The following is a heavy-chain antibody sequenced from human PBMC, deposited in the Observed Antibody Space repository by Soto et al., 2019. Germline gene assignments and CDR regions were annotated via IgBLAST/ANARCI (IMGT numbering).Heavy chain of an antibody. CDR3: AKDHLATTVTTPSY. CDR1: GFTFSSYG. CDR2: ISYDGNNK. Sequence: QVQLVESGGGVVQPGRSLRLSCAASGFTFSSYGMHWVRQAPGKGLEWVAVISYDGNNKYYADSVKGRFTISRDNFKNTLYLQMYSLRAEDTAMYYCAKDHLATTVTTPSYWGQGTLVTVSS. V-gene: IGHV3-30*18. D-gene: IGHD4-17*01. J-gene: IGHJ4*02.